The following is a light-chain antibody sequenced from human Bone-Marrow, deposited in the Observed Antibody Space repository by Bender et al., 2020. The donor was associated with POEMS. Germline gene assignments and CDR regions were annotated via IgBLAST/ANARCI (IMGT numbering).Light chain of an antibody. V-gene: IGLV3-21*02. Sequence: SYVLTQPPSVSVAPGQTARITCGGNNVRSKSVHWYQQRPGQAPVLVVYDDSDRPSGVSNRFSGSKSGNTASLTISGLQAEDEADYYCSSYTSSSTLEFGGGTKLTVL. CDR3: SSYTSSSTLE. CDR1: NVRSKS. CDR2: DDS. J-gene: IGLJ3*02.